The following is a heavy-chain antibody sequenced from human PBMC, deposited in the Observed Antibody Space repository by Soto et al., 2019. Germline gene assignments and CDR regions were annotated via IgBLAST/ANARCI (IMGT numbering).Heavy chain of an antibody. CDR3: GKELGNWNYDDSVSYYYYGRDV. D-gene: IGHD1-7*01. V-gene: IGHV3-9*01. CDR2: ISWNSVSI. J-gene: IGHJ6*02. CDR1: GFTFDDYS. Sequence: GGSLRLSCAASGFTFDDYSIHWVRQAPGKGLEWVSGISWNSVSIGYADSVKGRFTISRDNAKNSLYLQMNSLRAEDTALYYCGKELGNWNYDDSVSYYYYGRDVRGQGTTVNV.